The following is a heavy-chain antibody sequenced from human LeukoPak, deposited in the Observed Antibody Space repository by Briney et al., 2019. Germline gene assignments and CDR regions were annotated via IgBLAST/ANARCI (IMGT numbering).Heavy chain of an antibody. V-gene: IGHV4-59*02. CDR2: IYNSGIT. Sequence: SETLSLTCAVSGGSVSSHFWSWIRQPPGKGLEWIGYIYNSGITNYNPSLKSRVTMSVDTSKNQFSLMLRSVTAADTAVYYCARDHLPAGAPGYYMDVWGKGTTVTVSS. D-gene: IGHD4/OR15-4a*01. CDR3: ARDHLPAGAPGYYMDV. J-gene: IGHJ6*03. CDR1: GGSVSSHF.